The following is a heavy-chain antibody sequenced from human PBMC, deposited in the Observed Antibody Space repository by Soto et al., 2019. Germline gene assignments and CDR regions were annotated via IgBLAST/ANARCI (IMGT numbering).Heavy chain of an antibody. CDR1: GGSFSGYY. CDR2: INRSGST. J-gene: IGHJ5*02. V-gene: IGHV4-34*01. Sequence: SETLSLTCAVYGGSFSGYYWSWIRQPPGKGLEWIGEINRSGSTNYNPSLKSRVTISVDTSKNQFSLKLSSVTAADTAVYYCVRGRSRPRPPDIVVVPAAMPNFNWFDPWGQGTLVTVSS. D-gene: IGHD2-2*01. CDR3: VRGRSRPRPPDIVVVPAAMPNFNWFDP.